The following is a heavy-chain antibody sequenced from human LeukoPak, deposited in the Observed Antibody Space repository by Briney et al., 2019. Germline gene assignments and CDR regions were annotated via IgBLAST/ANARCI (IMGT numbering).Heavy chain of an antibody. V-gene: IGHV4-39*01. CDR2: IYYSGST. D-gene: IGHD3-3*01. CDR3: ARHQRITIFGVVITVNWFDP. Sequence: SETLSLTCTVSGGSISSSSYYWGWIRQPPGKGLAWIGSIYYSGSTYYNPSLKSRVTISVDTSKNQFSLKLSSVTAADTAVYYCARHQRITIFGVVITVNWFDPWGQGTLVTVSS. CDR1: GGSISSSSYY. J-gene: IGHJ5*02.